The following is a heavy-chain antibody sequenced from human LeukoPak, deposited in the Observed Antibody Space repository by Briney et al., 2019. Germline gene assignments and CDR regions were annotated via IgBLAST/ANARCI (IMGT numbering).Heavy chain of an antibody. CDR2: MNPNSGRT. V-gene: IGHV1-8*01. J-gene: IGHJ4*02. CDR3: TRETSSRYFDY. Sequence: ASVKVSCKASGYTLTSYDINWVRQATGQGLEWMGWMNPNSGRTGYAQNFQGRITITRNTSISTAYLGLSSLRSDDTAVYYCTRETSSRYFDYWGQGTLVTVSS. CDR1: GYTLTSYD.